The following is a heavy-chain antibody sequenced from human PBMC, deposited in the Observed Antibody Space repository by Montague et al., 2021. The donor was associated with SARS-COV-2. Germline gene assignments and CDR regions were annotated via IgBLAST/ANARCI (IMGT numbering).Heavy chain of an antibody. V-gene: IGHV6-1*01. CDR1: GDSVWSNTAA. CDR2: TNYRSKWTS. Sequence: CAISGDSVWSNTAAWNWIWQSLSGGLEWLGRTNYRSKWTSDYATSVEGRISIDPDTSKNQFFLHLRSVTPEDTGVYYCVRDTGSAQAGFDAWGQGTLVTVSS. CDR3: VRDTGSAQAGFDA. D-gene: IGHD4-17*01. J-gene: IGHJ4*02.